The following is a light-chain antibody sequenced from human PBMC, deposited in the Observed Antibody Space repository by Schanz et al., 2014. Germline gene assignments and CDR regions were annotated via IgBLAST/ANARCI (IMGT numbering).Light chain of an antibody. Sequence: QSVLTQPPSVSGAPGQRVTISCTGSSSNIGAGYVVHWYQHLPGTAPKLLIYDNNNRPSGVPDRFSGSKSGTSASLAITGLQAEDEADYYCQSYDSSLSGVVFGGGTKLTVL. CDR3: QSYDSSLSGVV. CDR2: DNN. CDR1: SSNIGAGYV. J-gene: IGLJ2*01. V-gene: IGLV1-40*01.